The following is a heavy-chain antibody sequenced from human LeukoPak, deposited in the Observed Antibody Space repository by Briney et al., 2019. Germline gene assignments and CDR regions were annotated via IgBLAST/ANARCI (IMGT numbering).Heavy chain of an antibody. J-gene: IGHJ6*02. CDR1: GYTFTGYY. CDR2: INPSGGST. V-gene: IGHV1-46*01. Sequence: ASVKVSCKASGYTFTGYYMHWVRQAPGQGLEWMGIINPSGGSTSYAQKFQGRVTMTRDTSTSTVYMELSSLRSEDTAVYYCARATPGAIGMDVWGQGTTVTVSS. CDR3: ARATPGAIGMDV. D-gene: IGHD1-14*01.